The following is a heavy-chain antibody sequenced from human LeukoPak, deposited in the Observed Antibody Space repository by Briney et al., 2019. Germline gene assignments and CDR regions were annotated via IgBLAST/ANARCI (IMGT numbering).Heavy chain of an antibody. D-gene: IGHD3-3*01. CDR1: GGSISSSSYY. J-gene: IGHJ5*02. Sequence: SETLSLTCTVSGGSISSSSYYWGWIRQPPGKGLEWIGSIYYSGSTYYNPSLKSRVTISVDTSKNQFSLKLSSVAAADTAVYYCARHPTYYDFWSGSENWFDPWGQGTLVTVSS. CDR2: IYYSGST. CDR3: ARHPTYYDFWSGSENWFDP. V-gene: IGHV4-39*01.